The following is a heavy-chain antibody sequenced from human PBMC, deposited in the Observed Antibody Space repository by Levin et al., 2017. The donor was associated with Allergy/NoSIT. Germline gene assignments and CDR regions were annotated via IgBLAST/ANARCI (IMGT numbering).Heavy chain of an antibody. J-gene: IGHJ4*02. Sequence: LSLTCAASGFTFRSYAMSWVRQAPGKGLEWVSSISSTNTYYADSVKGRFTISRDNSKNTVWLQMNSLRVEDTAVYYCAKRSVRGSRNYYFESWGQGTLVTVSS. D-gene: IGHD3-10*01. CDR2: ISSTNT. V-gene: IGHV3-23*01. CDR3: AKRSVRGSRNYYFES. CDR1: GFTFRSYA.